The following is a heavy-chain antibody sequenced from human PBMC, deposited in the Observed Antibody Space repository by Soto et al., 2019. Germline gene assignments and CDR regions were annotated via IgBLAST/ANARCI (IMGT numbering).Heavy chain of an antibody. CDR3: ARSKLGYCSGGSCYSGY. D-gene: IGHD2-15*01. CDR1: GFTFSSYS. V-gene: IGHV3-21*01. CDR2: ISSSSSYI. Sequence: EVQLVESGGGLVKPGGSLRLSCAASGFTFSSYSMNWVRQAPGKGLEWVSSISSSSSYIYYADSVKGRFTISRDNAKNSLYLKMNRLRAEDTAVYYCARSKLGYCSGGSCYSGYWGQGTLVTVSS. J-gene: IGHJ4*02.